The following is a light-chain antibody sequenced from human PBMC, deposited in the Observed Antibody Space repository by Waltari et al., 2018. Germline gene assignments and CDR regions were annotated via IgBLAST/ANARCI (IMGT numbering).Light chain of an antibody. CDR1: RSDIGDYNL. J-gene: IGLJ2*01. CDR3: CSYVGGSRVL. CDR2: EAT. V-gene: IGLV2-23*01. Sequence: QSVLTQPASVSGSPGQSITISCTGTRSDIGDYNLVSWFQQLPGQAPRLLISEATKRPSGVSYRFSGSKSGNTASLSISDLQAEDEADYYCCSYVGGSRVLFGGGTKLTV.